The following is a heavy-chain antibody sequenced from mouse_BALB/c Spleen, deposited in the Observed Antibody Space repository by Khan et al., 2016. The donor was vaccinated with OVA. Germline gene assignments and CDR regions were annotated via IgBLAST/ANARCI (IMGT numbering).Heavy chain of an antibody. Sequence: QIQLVQSGPELKKPGETVKISCKASGYTFRNNGMNWVKQTPGKGLKWMGWINTYTGDPTYADDFKGRFAFSLETSADIAYLQINNLKNEDTATYFCEIVGSNETMDSWGQGTSVTVSS. D-gene: IGHD1-3*01. CDR1: GYTFRNNG. CDR2: INTYTGDP. V-gene: IGHV9-3-1*01. CDR3: EIVGSNETMDS. J-gene: IGHJ4*01.